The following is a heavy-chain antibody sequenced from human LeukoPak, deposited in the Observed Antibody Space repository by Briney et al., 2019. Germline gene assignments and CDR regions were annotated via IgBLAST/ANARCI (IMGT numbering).Heavy chain of an antibody. CDR1: GFTFSSYA. D-gene: IGHD2-2*01. J-gene: IGHJ5*02. Sequence: GGSLRLSCAASGFTFSSYAMSWVRQAPGKGLEWVSAISGSGGSTYYADSVKGRFTISRVNSKNTLYLQMNSLRAEDTAVYYCAKTGIVVVPAAIDNWFDPWGQGTLVTVSS. CDR2: ISGSGGST. CDR3: AKTGIVVVPAAIDNWFDP. V-gene: IGHV3-23*01.